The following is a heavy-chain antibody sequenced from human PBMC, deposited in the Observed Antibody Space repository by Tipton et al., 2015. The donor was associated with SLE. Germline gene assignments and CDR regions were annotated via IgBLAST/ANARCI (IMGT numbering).Heavy chain of an antibody. D-gene: IGHD2-15*01. CDR3: ASAYCSGGSCSGDY. Sequence: LSLTCAVYGESFSSYYMSWIRQAPGKGLEWVSYISSSSSYTNYADSVKGRFTISRDNAKNSLYLQMNSLRAEDTAVYYCASAYCSGGSCSGDYWGQGTLVTVSS. J-gene: IGHJ4*02. CDR1: GESFSSYY. V-gene: IGHV3-11*06. CDR2: ISSSSSYT.